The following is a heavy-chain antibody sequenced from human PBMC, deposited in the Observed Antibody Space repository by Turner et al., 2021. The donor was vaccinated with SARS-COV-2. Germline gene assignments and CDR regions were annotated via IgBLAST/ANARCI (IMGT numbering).Heavy chain of an antibody. Sequence: QVQLVESGGGVVQPGRSLILSCAASGFTFSTYGMHWVRQAPGKGLEWVAVISYDGTNKYYLDSVRGRFTISRDNSKNTLYLQMNSLRADDTAVYYCARDREDCSSSSCYEAYWGQGTLVTVSS. J-gene: IGHJ4*02. V-gene: IGHV3-30*03. CDR3: ARDREDCSSSSCYEAY. D-gene: IGHD2-2*01. CDR1: GFTFSTYG. CDR2: ISYDGTNK.